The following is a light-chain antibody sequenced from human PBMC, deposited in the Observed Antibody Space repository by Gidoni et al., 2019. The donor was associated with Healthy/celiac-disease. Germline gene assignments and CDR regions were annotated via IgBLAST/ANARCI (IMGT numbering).Light chain of an antibody. CDR1: DVGGYNY. CDR2: DVS. V-gene: IGLV2-14*03. Sequence: QSALTQPASVSGSPGQSITSDVGGYNYVSWYQQHPGKAPKLMIYDVSNRPSGVSNRFSGSKSGNTASLTISVLQAEDEADYYCSSYTSSSTLVFGGGTKLTVL. J-gene: IGLJ3*02. CDR3: SSYTSSSTLV.